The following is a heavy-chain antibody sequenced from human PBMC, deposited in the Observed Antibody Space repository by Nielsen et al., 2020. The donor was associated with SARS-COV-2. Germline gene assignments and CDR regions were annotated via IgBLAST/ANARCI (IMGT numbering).Heavy chain of an antibody. J-gene: IGHJ4*02. CDR3: AREDIVVVPAAVL. D-gene: IGHD2-2*01. Sequence: SETLSLTCTVSGGSISSSSYYWGWIRQPPGKGLEWIGSIYYSGSTYYNPSLKSRVTISVDTSKNQFSLKLSSVTAADTAVYYCAREDIVVVPAAVLWGQGTLVTVSS. CDR1: GGSISSSSYY. CDR2: IYYSGST. V-gene: IGHV4-39*07.